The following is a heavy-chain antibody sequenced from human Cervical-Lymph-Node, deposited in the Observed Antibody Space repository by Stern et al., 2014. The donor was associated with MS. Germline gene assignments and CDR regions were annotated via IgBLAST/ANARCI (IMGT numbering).Heavy chain of an antibody. CDR3: AKDKRSGNYPLGAMDV. Sequence: MQLVESGGGVVQPGRSLRLSCAASGFSFSTYAMHWVRQAPGKGLEWVALISYDGTNTYYADSVKGRFTISRDNSKNTLYLQMNSLRSDDTALYYCAKDKRSGNYPLGAMDVWGQGTTVTVSS. D-gene: IGHD1-26*01. J-gene: IGHJ6*02. CDR2: ISYDGTNT. CDR1: GFSFSTYA. V-gene: IGHV3-30*18.